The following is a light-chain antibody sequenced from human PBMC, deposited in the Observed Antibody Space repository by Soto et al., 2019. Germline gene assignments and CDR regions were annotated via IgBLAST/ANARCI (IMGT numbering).Light chain of an antibody. CDR2: SAS. J-gene: IGKJ4*01. V-gene: IGKV1-12*01. CDR1: QVINSW. CDR3: QQANSFPLT. Sequence: DIQMTQSPSSVSASVGDRVTITCRASQVINSWLAWYQQQPGKAPKLLIFSASSLESGVPSRFSGSGSGKDFTLTISSLQPEDFATYYCQQANSFPLTFGGGTRVEIK.